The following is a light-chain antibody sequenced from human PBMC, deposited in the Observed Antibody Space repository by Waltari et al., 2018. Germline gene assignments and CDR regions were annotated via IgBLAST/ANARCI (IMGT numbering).Light chain of an antibody. CDR1: QDIRQY. Sequence: DIQMTQSPSSLSASVGDRVTITCRASQDIRQYLAWLQQKPGKVPKPLIYGASTLHSGVPSRFSGGGSGTDFTLTISSLQPEDVATYYCQSYSTSCRTFGQGTTVEIK. V-gene: IGKV1-27*01. CDR3: QSYSTSCRT. J-gene: IGKJ1*01. CDR2: GAS.